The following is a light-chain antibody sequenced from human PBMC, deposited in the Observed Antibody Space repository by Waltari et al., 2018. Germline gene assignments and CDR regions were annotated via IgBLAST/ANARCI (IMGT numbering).Light chain of an antibody. CDR3: QQYYTTPIT. Sequence: DIVMTQSPDSLAVSLGERATINCKSSQSVLYSSNNKNYLAWYQQKPGQPPKLLIYWASTLESGVPDRFSGSGSGTDVTLTISSLQAEDVAVYYCQQYYTTPITFGQGTRLEIK. V-gene: IGKV4-1*01. J-gene: IGKJ5*01. CDR2: WAS. CDR1: QSVLYSSNNKNY.